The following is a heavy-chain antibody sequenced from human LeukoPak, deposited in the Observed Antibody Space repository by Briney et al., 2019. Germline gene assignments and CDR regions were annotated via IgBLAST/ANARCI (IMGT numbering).Heavy chain of an antibody. Sequence: SETLSLTCTVSGGSISSYYWSWIRQPAGKGLEWIGRIYTSGSTNYNPSLKGRVTMSVDTSKNLFSLKLSSVTAADTAVYYCAREVVCFWSEWGFVYWGQGTLVTVSS. V-gene: IGHV4-4*07. CDR1: GGSISSYY. CDR2: IYTSGST. CDR3: AREVVCFWSEWGFVY. J-gene: IGHJ4*02. D-gene: IGHD3-3*01.